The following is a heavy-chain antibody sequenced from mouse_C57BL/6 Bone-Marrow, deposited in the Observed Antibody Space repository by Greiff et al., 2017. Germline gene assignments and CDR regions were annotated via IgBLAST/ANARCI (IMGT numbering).Heavy chain of an antibody. J-gene: IGHJ3*01. CDR1: GYSITSGYD. D-gene: IGHD2-2*01. V-gene: IGHV3-1*01. CDR3: AREAYGYAFAY. Sequence: EVQLVESGPGMVKPSQSLSLTCTVTGYSITSGYDWHWIRHFPGNKLEWMGYISYNGSTNYNPSLKNRISIPHDTSKNHFFLKLNSVTTEDTATYYCAREAYGYAFAYWGQGTLVTVSA. CDR2: ISYNGST.